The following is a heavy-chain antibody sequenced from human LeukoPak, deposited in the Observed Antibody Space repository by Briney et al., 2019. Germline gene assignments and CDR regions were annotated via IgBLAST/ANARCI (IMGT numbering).Heavy chain of an antibody. CDR1: IDSISSYY. CDR3: AGSYNWSDDFDY. Sequence: SETLSLTCTVSIDSISSYYWSWIRQPPGKGLEWVGYIFYSGSTNYNPSLKSRVTISVDTSKNQLSLKLNSVTAADTAVYYCAGSYNWSDDFDYWGPGTLVTVAS. CDR2: IFYSGST. J-gene: IGHJ4*02. V-gene: IGHV4-59*01. D-gene: IGHD1-1*01.